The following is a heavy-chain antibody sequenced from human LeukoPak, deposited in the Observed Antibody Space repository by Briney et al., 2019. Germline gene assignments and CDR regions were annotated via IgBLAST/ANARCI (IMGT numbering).Heavy chain of an antibody. CDR1: GFTFSSYS. Sequence: GGSLRLSXAASGFTFSSYSMNWVRQAPGKGLEWVSSISSSSSYIYYADSVKGRFTISRDNAKNSLYLQMNSLRAEDTAVYYCASDVVARPPPSFDYWGQGTLVTVSS. CDR2: ISSSSSYI. D-gene: IGHD2-15*01. CDR3: ASDVVARPPPSFDY. V-gene: IGHV3-21*01. J-gene: IGHJ4*02.